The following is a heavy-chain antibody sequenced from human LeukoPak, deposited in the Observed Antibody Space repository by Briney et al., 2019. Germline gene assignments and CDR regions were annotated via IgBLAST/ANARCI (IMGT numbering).Heavy chain of an antibody. V-gene: IGHV4-34*01. CDR2: INHSGST. CDR1: GGSFSGYY. CDR3: ARTPLYYYYYMDV. J-gene: IGHJ6*03. Sequence: SETLSLTCAVYGGSFSGYYWSWIRQPPGKGLEWIGEINHSGSTNYNPPLKSRVTISVDTSKNQFSLKLSSVTAADTAVYYCARTPLYYYYYMDVWGKGTTVTVSS.